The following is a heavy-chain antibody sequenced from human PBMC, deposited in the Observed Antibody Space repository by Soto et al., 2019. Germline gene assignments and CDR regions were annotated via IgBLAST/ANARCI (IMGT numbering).Heavy chain of an antibody. CDR1: GYTFTSYG. J-gene: IGHJ4*02. V-gene: IGHV1-18*01. CDR2: ISAYNGNT. D-gene: IGHD3-16*02. CDR3: AREAIMITFGGVIAPPDY. Sequence: QVQLVQSGAEVKKPGASVKVSCKASGYTFTSYGISWVRQAPGQGLEWMGWISAYNGNTNYAQKLQGIVTMTTDTSTSTDYMELRSLRSDDTAVYYCAREAIMITFGGVIAPPDYWGQGTLVTVSS.